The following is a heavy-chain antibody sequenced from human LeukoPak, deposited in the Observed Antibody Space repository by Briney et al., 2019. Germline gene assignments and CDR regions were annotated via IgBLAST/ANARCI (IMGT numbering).Heavy chain of an antibody. CDR2: VYTTGGVA. CDR1: GHTFTNYH. Sequence: GASVKVSCKASGHTFTNYHIHWVRQAPGQGVEWMGAVYTTGGVAIKTHTFPVRVTMNRDTTTGTVYMELSSVRFEATSICYCGTESPRSYYFGCWGQGIQDTAAS. V-gene: IGHV1-46*01. CDR3: GTESPRSYYFGC. J-gene: IGHJ4*02.